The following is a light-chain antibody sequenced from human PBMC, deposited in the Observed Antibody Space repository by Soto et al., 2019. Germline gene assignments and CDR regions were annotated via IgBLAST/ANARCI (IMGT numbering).Light chain of an antibody. V-gene: IGLV1-51*01. Sequence: QSVLTQPPSVSAAPGQRVTMSCSGRSSNIGSHFVAWYQQLPGPAPKLLIYDDTKRPYGIPGRFSGSKSGTSATLGITGLQTGDEADYYCGTWDSSLSVVVFGGGTKVTVL. CDR1: SSNIGSHF. J-gene: IGLJ3*02. CDR3: GTWDSSLSVVV. CDR2: DDT.